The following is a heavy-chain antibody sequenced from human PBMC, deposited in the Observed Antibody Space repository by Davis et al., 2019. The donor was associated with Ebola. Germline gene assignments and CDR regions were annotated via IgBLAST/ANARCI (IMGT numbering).Heavy chain of an antibody. CDR2: IYNNEMGSLYNSEST. CDR3: ARGVTGAHFDY. D-gene: IGHD2-21*02. V-gene: IGHV4-59*01. Sequence: PSETLPLTCTVSGGSIHTYYWSWIRQPPGKGLEWIGYIYNNEMGSLYNSESTNYNPSLKSRVTISVDTSKNQFSLKLSSVTAADTAVYYCARGVTGAHFDYWGQGTLVTVSS. J-gene: IGHJ4*02. CDR1: GGSIHTYY.